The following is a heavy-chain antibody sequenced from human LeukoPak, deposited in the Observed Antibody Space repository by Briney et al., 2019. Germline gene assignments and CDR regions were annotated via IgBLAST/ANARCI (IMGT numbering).Heavy chain of an antibody. V-gene: IGHV3-23*01. CDR1: GFTFSSYA. CDR3: AKDVGMVGATPLDY. CDR2: ISASGDNT. D-gene: IGHD1-26*01. Sequence: GGSLRLSCAASGFTFSSYAMGWVRQGPGKGLEWVSSISASGDNTYYADSVKGRFTISRDNSQNTLYLQMNSLRAEDTALYYCAKDVGMVGATPLDYWGQGTLVTVSS. J-gene: IGHJ4*02.